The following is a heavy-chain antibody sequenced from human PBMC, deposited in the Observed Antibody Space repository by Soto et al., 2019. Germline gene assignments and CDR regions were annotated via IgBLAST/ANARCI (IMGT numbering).Heavy chain of an antibody. J-gene: IGHJ4*02. D-gene: IGHD4-17*01. CDR3: ARESTRTTAPDY. CDR2: FNAGSGNT. CDR1: GYTFTSYS. Sequence: ASVKVSCKASGYTFTSYSMHWVRQAPGQRLEWMGWFNAGSGNTKYSQKSQGRVTITRDTSATTAYMELSSLRYEDTAVYYCARESTRTTAPDYWGQGTLVTVSS. V-gene: IGHV1-3*01.